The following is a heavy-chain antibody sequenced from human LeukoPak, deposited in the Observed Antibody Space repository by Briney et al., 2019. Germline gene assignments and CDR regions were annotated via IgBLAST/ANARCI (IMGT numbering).Heavy chain of an antibody. CDR1: GVTFSNYW. J-gene: IGHJ4*02. CDR3: ASAYTYVRLGDH. V-gene: IGHV3-74*01. Sequence: GGSLRLSCAVSGVTFSNYWMHWVRHAPGKGVVWVAGTNLHGTAVHYPDSLKSRFIISRDNAKNTLFLQMNSLRVEDTAVYYCASAYTYVRLGDHWGQGTLVTVSS. D-gene: IGHD3-16*01. CDR2: TNLHGTAV.